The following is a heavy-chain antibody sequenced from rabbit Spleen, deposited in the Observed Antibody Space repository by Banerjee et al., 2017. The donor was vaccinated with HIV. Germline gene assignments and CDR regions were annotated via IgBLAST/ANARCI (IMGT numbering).Heavy chain of an antibody. D-gene: IGHD8-1*01. Sequence: QEQLVESGGGLVQPGGSLKLSCTASGFDISKYGVTWVRQAPGKGLEWIGYIDPIFGVSYYATWVNGRFTISSHDAQNTLYLQLSSLTAADTATYLCARDAGTSFSTYGMDLWGPGTLVTVS. CDR3: ARDAGTSFSTYGMDL. CDR2: IDPIFGVS. V-gene: IGHV1S47*01. CDR1: GFDISKYG. J-gene: IGHJ6*01.